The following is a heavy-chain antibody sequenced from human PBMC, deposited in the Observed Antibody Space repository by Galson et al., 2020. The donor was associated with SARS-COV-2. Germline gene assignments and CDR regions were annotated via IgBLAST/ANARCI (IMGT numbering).Heavy chain of an antibody. CDR2: IYSGGST. J-gene: IGHJ4*02. V-gene: IGHV3-66*01. Sequence: GESLKISCAASGFPVSSHYMSWVRQAPGKGLEWVSVIYSGGSTYYADSVKGRFTISRDNSKNTLYLQMNSLRAEDTAVYYCARDYGDQYFDYWGQGTLVTVSS. CDR3: ARDYGDQYFDY. D-gene: IGHD4-17*01. CDR1: GFPVSSHY.